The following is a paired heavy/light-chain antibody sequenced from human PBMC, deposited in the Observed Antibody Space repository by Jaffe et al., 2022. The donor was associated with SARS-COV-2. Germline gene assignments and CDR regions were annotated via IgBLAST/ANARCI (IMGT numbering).Heavy chain of an antibody. V-gene: IGHV3-30*03. CDR2: ATSVGGKT. CDR1: GFSFSTYG. J-gene: IGHJ4*02. CDR3: ATGSVVGTSSSFLDY. Sequence: QVQLVESGGGVVQPGGSLRLSCVGSGFSFSTYGMHWIRQAPGKGLEWVATATSVGGKTYCADSVKGRFTISRDNSRSTLHLQMDSLRPDDTAVYYCATGSVVGTSSSFLDYWGQGTLVTVSS. D-gene: IGHD1-26*01.
Light chain of an antibody. CDR2: RNN. CDR3: SAWDRSLSAVV. CDR1: GDNVGNQG. Sequence: QAGLTQPPSVSKDLRQTATLTCIGNGDNVGNQGAAWLQQHQGLPPKLLFYRNNDRPSGISERFSASRSGNTASLTITGLQPEDEADYYCSAWDRSLSAVVFGGGTKLTVL. V-gene: IGLV10-54*04. J-gene: IGLJ2*01.